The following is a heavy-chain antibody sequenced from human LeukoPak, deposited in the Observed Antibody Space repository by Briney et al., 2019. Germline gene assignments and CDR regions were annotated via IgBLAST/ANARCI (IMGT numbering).Heavy chain of an antibody. D-gene: IGHD3-10*01. CDR1: GGSFSGYY. Sequence: ETLSLTCAVYGGSFSGYYWSWVRQAPGKGLEWVSDISGSGSNTYYADSVKGRFTISRDNSKNTLYLQMNSLRAEDTAVYYCAKDSLNWFGESISWGQGTLVTVSS. CDR2: ISGSGSNT. V-gene: IGHV3-23*01. CDR3: AKDSLNWFGESIS. J-gene: IGHJ5*02.